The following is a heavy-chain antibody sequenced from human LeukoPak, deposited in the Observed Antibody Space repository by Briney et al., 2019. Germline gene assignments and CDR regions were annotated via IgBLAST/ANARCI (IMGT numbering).Heavy chain of an antibody. CDR1: GGSFSGYY. Sequence: SVTLSLTCAVYGGSFSGYYWSWIRQPPGKGLEWIGEINHSGSTNYNPSLKSRVTISVDTSKNQFSLKLSSVTAADTAVYYCARDSTGAMDLWGQGTLVTVSS. D-gene: IGHD2/OR15-2a*01. CDR3: ARDSTGAMDL. V-gene: IGHV4-34*01. J-gene: IGHJ4*02. CDR2: INHSGST.